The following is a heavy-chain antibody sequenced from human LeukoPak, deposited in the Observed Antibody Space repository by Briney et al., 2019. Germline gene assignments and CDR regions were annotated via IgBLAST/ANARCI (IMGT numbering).Heavy chain of an antibody. CDR3: ANPVGTIHKDYGSGAPFDY. V-gene: IGHV3-23*01. Sequence: PGGSLRLSCAASGFTFSSYAMSWVRQAPGKGLEWVSAISGSGGSTYYADSVKGRFTISRDNSKNTLYLQMNSLRAEDTAVYYCANPVGTIHKDYGSGAPFDYWGQGTLVTVSS. J-gene: IGHJ4*02. CDR1: GFTFSSYA. CDR2: ISGSGGST. D-gene: IGHD3-10*01.